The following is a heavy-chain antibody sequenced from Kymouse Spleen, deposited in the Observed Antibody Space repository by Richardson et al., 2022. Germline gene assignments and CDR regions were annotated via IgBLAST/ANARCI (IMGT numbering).Heavy chain of an antibody. V-gene: IGHV4-4*02. Sequence: QVQLQESGPGLVKPSGTLSLTCAVSGGSISSSNWWSWVRQPPGKGLEWIGEIYHSGSTNYNPSLKSRVTISVDKSKNQFSLKLSSVTAADTAVYYCARGYCSSTSCYPITGTTYFDYWGQGTLVTVSS. J-gene: IGHJ4*02. CDR1: GGSISSSNW. CDR2: IYHSGST. CDR3: ARGYCSSTSCYPITGTTYFDY. D-gene: IGHD2-2*02.